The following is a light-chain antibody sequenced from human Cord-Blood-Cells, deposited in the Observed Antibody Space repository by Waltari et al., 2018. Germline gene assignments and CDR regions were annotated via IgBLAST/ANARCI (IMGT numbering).Light chain of an antibody. J-gene: IGKJ1*01. Sequence: EIVLTQSPATLSLSPGERATLSSRASQSVSSYLAWYQQKPGQAPRLLIYDASNRATGIPARFSGSGSGTEFTLTISSLEPEDFAVYYCQQRSNWPTWTFGQGTKVEIK. CDR2: DAS. V-gene: IGKV3-11*01. CDR1: QSVSSY. CDR3: QQRSNWPTWT.